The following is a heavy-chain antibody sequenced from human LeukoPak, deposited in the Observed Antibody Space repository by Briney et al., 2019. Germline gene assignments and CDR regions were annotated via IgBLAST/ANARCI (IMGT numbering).Heavy chain of an antibody. CDR3: ARDRAAAGTFFPYYYMDV. CDR1: GYTFTSYG. D-gene: IGHD6-13*01. Sequence: GASVKVSCKASGYTFTSYGISWVRQAPGQGLEWMGGIIPIFGTANYAQKFQGRVTITADESTSTAYMELSSLRSEDTAVYYCARDRAAAGTFFPYYYMDVWGKGTTVTISS. V-gene: IGHV1-69*13. CDR2: IIPIFGTA. J-gene: IGHJ6*03.